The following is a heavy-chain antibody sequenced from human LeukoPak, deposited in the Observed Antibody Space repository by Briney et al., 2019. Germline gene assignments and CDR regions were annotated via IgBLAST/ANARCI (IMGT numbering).Heavy chain of an antibody. J-gene: IGHJ6*03. CDR1: GFTFNTYW. CDR2: TKEDGSEK. CDR3: ARDTSDSSGYHFYYMDV. V-gene: IGHV3-7*01. Sequence: PGGSLRLTCAVSGFTFNTYWMSWVRQAPGKGLEWMANTKEDGSEKHYGDSVRGRFTISRDNAKNSLYLRMNSLRAEDTALYFCARDTSDSSGYHFYYMDVWGKGTTVTVSS. D-gene: IGHD3-22*01.